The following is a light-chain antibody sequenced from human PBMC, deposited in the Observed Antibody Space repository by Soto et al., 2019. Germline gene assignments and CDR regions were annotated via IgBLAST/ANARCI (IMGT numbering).Light chain of an antibody. CDR1: QSVGRSY. V-gene: IGKV3-20*01. J-gene: IGKJ5*01. CDR3: QQYDASPIT. CDR2: GIS. Sequence: EIVLTQSPGTLSLSPGERATLSCRASQSVGRSYLAWHQQKPGQAPRLLISGISKRATGIPDRFSGGGSGTDFTLTISRLEPEDFALYICQQYDASPITFGQGTRLEIK.